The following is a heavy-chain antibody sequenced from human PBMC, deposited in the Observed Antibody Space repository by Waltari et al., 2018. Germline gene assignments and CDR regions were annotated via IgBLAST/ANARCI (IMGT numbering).Heavy chain of an antibody. Sequence: QVQLVQSGAEVKKPGASVKVSCKASGYTFTSYDINWVRQATGQGLEWMGWMNPNRGNTGYAQKFQGRVTMTRNTSISTAYMELSSLRSEDTAVYYCAREIPNWGSDAFDIWGQGTMVTVSS. CDR3: AREIPNWGSDAFDI. J-gene: IGHJ3*02. CDR1: GYTFTSYD. CDR2: MNPNRGNT. V-gene: IGHV1-8*01. D-gene: IGHD3-16*01.